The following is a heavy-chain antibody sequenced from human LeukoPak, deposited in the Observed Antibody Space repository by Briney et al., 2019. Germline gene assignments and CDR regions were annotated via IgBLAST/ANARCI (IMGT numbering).Heavy chain of an antibody. V-gene: IGHV4-34*01. CDR1: GGSFSGYY. Sequence: SETLSLTCAVYGGSFSGYYWSWIRQPPGKGLEWIGEINHSGSTNYNPSLKSRVTISVDTSKNQFSLRLSSVTAADTAVYYCARESSGWYKDWFDPWGQGTLVTVSS. CDR2: INHSGST. CDR3: ARESSGWYKDWFDP. J-gene: IGHJ5*02. D-gene: IGHD6-19*01.